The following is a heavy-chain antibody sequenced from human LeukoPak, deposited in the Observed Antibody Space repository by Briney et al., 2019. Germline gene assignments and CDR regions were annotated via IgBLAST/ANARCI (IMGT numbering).Heavy chain of an antibody. CDR1: SGSFSGYY. J-gene: IGHJ2*01. V-gene: IGHV4-59*01. Sequence: SETLSLTCAVYSGSFSGYYWSWIRQPPGKGLEWIGYIYYSGSTNYNPSLKSRVTISVDTSKNQFSLKLSSVTAADTAVYYCARDSRSIAVAGQYWYFDLWGRGTLVTVSS. CDR3: ARDSRSIAVAGQYWYFDL. D-gene: IGHD6-19*01. CDR2: IYYSGST.